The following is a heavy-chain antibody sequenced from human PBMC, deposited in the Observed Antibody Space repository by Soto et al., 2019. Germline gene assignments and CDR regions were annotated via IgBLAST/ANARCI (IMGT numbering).Heavy chain of an antibody. CDR1: GFTFSSYW. CDR2: ISSDESSK. CDR3: ARAGGGNSNFDY. Sequence: EVQLVESGGDLVQPGGSLRLSCEASGFTFSSYWMHWVRQAPGKGPVWVSRISSDESSKTYADSVKGRFTISRDNAKNTLYLQMNSLRAEDTAVYYCARAGGGNSNFDYWGQGTLVTVSS. J-gene: IGHJ4*02. D-gene: IGHD2-21*02. V-gene: IGHV3-74*01.